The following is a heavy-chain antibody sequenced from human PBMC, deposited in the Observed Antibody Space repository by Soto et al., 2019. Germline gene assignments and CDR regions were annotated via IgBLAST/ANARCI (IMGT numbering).Heavy chain of an antibody. CDR2: IIPIFGTA. CDR1: GGTFSSYA. D-gene: IGHD3-22*01. Sequence: ASVKVSCKASGGTFSSYAISWVRQAPGQGLEWMGGIIPIFGTANYAQKFQGRVTITADESTSTAYMELSSLRSEDTAVYYCARTLNFLDYYDSSGGAFDIWGQGTMVTGSS. V-gene: IGHV1-69*13. CDR3: ARTLNFLDYYDSSGGAFDI. J-gene: IGHJ3*02.